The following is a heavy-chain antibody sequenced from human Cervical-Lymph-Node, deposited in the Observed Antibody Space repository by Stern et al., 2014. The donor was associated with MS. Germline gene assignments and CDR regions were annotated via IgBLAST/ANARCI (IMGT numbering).Heavy chain of an antibody. J-gene: IGHJ6*02. D-gene: IGHD2-21*02. CDR2: LDSTGRST. Sequence: VQLVQSGGGLVQPGGSLRLSCAASGFKFSIYGMTWVRQAPGKGLEGVSALDSTGRSTYYADSVRGRFAISRVNSNSSLFLQLNSLRTEDTAVYYCAKVLVTGSYFYGLAVWGQGTTVTVSS. V-gene: IGHV3-23*04. CDR3: AKVLVTGSYFYGLAV. CDR1: GFKFSIYG.